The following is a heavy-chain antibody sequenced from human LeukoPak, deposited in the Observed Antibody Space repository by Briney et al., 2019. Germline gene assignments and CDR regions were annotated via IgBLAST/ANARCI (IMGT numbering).Heavy chain of an antibody. CDR3: ARVALYALDV. CDR2: FSSGGDT. Sequence: GGSLRLSCAVSGFIVSNFYMAWVRQAPGKGLEWVSVFSSGGDTYYAESVKGRFTIYRDNSKNTLYLQISSLRAEDTAVYYCARVALYALDVWGQGTVVTVSS. CDR1: GFIVSNFY. D-gene: IGHD3-16*01. J-gene: IGHJ3*01. V-gene: IGHV3-53*01.